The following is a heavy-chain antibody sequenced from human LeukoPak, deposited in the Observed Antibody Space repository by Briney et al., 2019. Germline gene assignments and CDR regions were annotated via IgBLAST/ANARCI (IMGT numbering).Heavy chain of an antibody. D-gene: IGHD5-24*01. CDR1: GLTFNNYA. CDR3: AKGGDGYTHDVDY. CDR2: ISGSGGST. Sequence: PGGSLRLSCAVSGLTFNNYAMSWVRQAPGKGLEWVSAISGSGGSTYYADSVKGRFTISRDNSKNTLYLQMNSLRAEDTAVYYCAKGGDGYTHDVDYWGQGTLVTVSS. J-gene: IGHJ4*02. V-gene: IGHV3-23*01.